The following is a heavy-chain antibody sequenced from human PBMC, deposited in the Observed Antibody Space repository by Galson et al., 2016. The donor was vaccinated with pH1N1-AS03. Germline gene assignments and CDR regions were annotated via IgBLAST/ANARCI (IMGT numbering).Heavy chain of an antibody. CDR3: ARGYSGFGFVY. V-gene: IGHV5-10-1*01. CDR2: FDPSDSHT. J-gene: IGHJ4*02. D-gene: IGHD5-12*01. CDR1: GYSFTNYW. Sequence: QSGAEVKKPGESLRISCEGSGYSFTNYWINWVRQMPGKGLEWMGRFDPSDSHTSYSPSFQGYITFSADKSINTAYLQWSSLKSSDTAIYYCARGYSGFGFVYWGQGTLVTVSS.